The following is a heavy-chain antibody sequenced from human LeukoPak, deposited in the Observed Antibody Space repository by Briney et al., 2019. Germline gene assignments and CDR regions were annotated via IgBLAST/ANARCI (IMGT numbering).Heavy chain of an antibody. V-gene: IGHV4-39*01. J-gene: IGHJ6*02. Sequence: SETLSLTCTVSGGSISSSSYYWGWIRQPPGKGLEWIGSIYYSGSTYYNPSLKSRVTISVDTSENQFSLKLSFVTAADTAVYYCARHEYNYGSGTYYYYGMDVWGQGTTVTVAS. D-gene: IGHD3-10*01. CDR1: GGSISSSSYY. CDR2: IYYSGST. CDR3: ARHEYNYGSGTYYYYGMDV.